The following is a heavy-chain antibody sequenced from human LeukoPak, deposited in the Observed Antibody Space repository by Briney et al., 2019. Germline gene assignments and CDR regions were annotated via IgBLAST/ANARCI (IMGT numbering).Heavy chain of an antibody. V-gene: IGHV3-30*04. D-gene: IGHD2-21*02. Sequence: PGGSLRLSCAASGFTFSSYAMHWVRQAPGKGLEWVAVISYDGSNKYYADSVKGRFTISRDNSKNTLYLQMNSLRAEDTAVCYCARGPVVVTAILYYFDYWGQGTLVTVSS. CDR2: ISYDGSNK. CDR3: ARGPVVVTAILYYFDY. CDR1: GFTFSSYA. J-gene: IGHJ4*02.